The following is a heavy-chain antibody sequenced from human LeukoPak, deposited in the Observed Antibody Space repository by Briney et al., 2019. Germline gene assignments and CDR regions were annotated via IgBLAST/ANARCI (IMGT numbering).Heavy chain of an antibody. CDR2: IYTSGST. D-gene: IGHD6-19*01. V-gene: IGHV4-4*07. J-gene: IGHJ4*02. CDR1: GGSISSYY. Sequence: SEALSLTCTVSGGSISSYYWCWIRQPAGKGLEWIGRIYTSGSTNYNPSLKSRVTMSVDTSKNQFSLKLSSVTAADTAVYYCATSKSSSGWYWDYWGQGTLVTVSS. CDR3: ATSKSSSGWYWDY.